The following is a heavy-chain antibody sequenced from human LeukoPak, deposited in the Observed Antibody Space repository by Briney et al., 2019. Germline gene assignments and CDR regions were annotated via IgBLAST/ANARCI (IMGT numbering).Heavy chain of an antibody. CDR1: AGSITSSSYS. J-gene: IGHJ4*02. V-gene: IGHV4-39*07. CDR3: ARVLRYSSSSHFDY. Sequence: SETLSLTCTVSAGSITSSSYSWGWIRQHPGTGLEWIGSIYYSGSTYYNPSLKSRVTISVDKSKNQFSLKLSSVTAADTAVYYCARVLRYSSSSHFDYWGQGTLVTVSS. CDR2: IYYSGST. D-gene: IGHD6-13*01.